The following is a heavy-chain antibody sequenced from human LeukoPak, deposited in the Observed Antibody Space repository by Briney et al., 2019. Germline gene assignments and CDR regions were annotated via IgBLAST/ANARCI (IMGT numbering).Heavy chain of an antibody. J-gene: IGHJ4*02. Sequence: GGSLRLSCAASGFTFSSYWMSWVRQAPGKGLEWVANIKQDGSEKYYVDSVKGRFTISRDNAKNSLYLQMNSLRAEDTAVYYCARDRTPNNYGDYDYFDYWGQGTLVTVSS. D-gene: IGHD4-17*01. CDR1: GFTFSSYW. V-gene: IGHV3-7*01. CDR3: ARDRTPNNYGDYDYFDY. CDR2: IKQDGSEK.